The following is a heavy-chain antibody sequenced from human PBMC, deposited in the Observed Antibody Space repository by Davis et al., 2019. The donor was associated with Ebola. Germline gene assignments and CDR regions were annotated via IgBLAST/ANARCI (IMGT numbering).Heavy chain of an antibody. Sequence: SETLSLTCAVYGGSFSGYYWSWIRQPPGKGLEWIGYIYHSGSTYYNPSLKSRVTISVDRSKNQFSLKLSSVTAADTAVYYCARDVSHWGQGTLVTVSS. V-gene: IGHV4-34*01. J-gene: IGHJ4*02. D-gene: IGHD3-16*01. CDR1: GGSFSGYY. CDR3: ARDVSH. CDR2: IYHSGST.